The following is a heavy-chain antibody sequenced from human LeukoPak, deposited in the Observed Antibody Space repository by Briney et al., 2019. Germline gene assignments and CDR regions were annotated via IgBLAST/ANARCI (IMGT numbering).Heavy chain of an antibody. J-gene: IGHJ5*02. CDR3: ARGRYYVWGSYRSDWFGP. CDR2: INHSGST. CDR1: GGSFSGYY. D-gene: IGHD3-16*02. V-gene: IGHV4-34*01. Sequence: SETLSLTCAVYGGSFSGYYWSWIRQPPGKGLEWIGEINHSGSTNYNPSLKSRVTISVDTSKNQFSLKLSSVTAADTAVYYCARGRYYVWGSYRSDWFGPWGQGTLVTVSS.